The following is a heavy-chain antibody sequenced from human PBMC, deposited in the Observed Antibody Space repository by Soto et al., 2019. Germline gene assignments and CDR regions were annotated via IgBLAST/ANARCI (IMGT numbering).Heavy chain of an antibody. D-gene: IGHD2-8*01. CDR2: IYSGGST. J-gene: IGHJ6*03. Sequence: GGSLRLSCAASGFTVSSNYKSWVRQAPGKGLEWVSVIYSGGSTYYADSVKGRFTISRHNSKNTLYLQMNSLRAEDTAVYYCARYVYGWSRYCTNGVCYQDGDYYYYMDVWGKGTTVTVSS. CDR1: GFTVSSNY. V-gene: IGHV3-53*04. CDR3: ARYVYGWSRYCTNGVCYQDGDYYYYMDV.